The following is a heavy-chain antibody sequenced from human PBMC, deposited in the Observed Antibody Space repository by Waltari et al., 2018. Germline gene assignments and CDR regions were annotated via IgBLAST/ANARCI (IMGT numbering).Heavy chain of an antibody. CDR1: GFTFSSYA. CDR3: ARDHDGGPTGWFDP. J-gene: IGHJ5*02. Sequence: QVQLVESGGGVVQPGRSLRLSCAASGFTFSSYAMHWVRQAPGKGLEWVAVISYDGSNKYYADSVKGRFTISRDNSKNTLYLQMNSLRAEDTAVYHCARDHDGGPTGWFDPWGQGTLVTVSS. V-gene: IGHV3-30-3*01. D-gene: IGHD3-16*01. CDR2: ISYDGSNK.